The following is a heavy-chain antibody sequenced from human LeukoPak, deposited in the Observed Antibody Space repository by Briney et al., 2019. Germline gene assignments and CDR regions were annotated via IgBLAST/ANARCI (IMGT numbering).Heavy chain of an antibody. V-gene: IGHV4-34*01. CDR1: GGSFIGYY. Sequence: SETLSLTCAVYGGSFIGYYWSWIRQPPGKGLEWIGDINHSGGANYNPSLKSRVTISADTSKSQFSLKLGSVTAADTAVYYCARVPLRFLEPFDYWGQGTLVTVSS. J-gene: IGHJ4*02. CDR3: ARVPLRFLEPFDY. CDR2: INHSGGA. D-gene: IGHD3-3*01.